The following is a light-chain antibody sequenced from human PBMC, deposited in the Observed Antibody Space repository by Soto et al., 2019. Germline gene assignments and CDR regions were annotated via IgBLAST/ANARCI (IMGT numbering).Light chain of an antibody. Sequence: DIQMTQSPSTLSASVGDRVTITCRASQSISSWLAWYQQKPGKAPKLLIYDASSLESGVPSRFSGSGSGTEVTLPISSLQPDDFAAYECQQYNSYSACTFRQGTKVQIK. V-gene: IGKV1-5*01. CDR3: QQYNSYSACT. CDR1: QSISSW. J-gene: IGKJ1*01. CDR2: DAS.